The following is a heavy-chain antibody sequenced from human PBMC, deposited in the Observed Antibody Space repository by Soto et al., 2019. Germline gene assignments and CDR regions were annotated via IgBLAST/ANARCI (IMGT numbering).Heavy chain of an antibody. CDR2: IYPSGRT. Sequence: HSRAFSGESNSRSNYWNWFRQLPGKGLEWIGEIYPSGRTPYNPSLKSRLTISVDNSKNPFPLKLSSVTAADTAVYYCATNAYFYDSSGPNWFDPWGQGTLVTVS. V-gene: IGHV4-4*02. CDR1: GESNSRSNY. CDR3: ATNAYFYDSSGPNWFDP. J-gene: IGHJ5*02. D-gene: IGHD3-22*01.